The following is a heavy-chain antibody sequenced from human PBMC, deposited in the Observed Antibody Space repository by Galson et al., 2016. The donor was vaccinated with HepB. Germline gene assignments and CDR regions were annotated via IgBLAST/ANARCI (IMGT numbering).Heavy chain of an antibody. D-gene: IGHD3-3*02. Sequence: SLRLSCAASGYTFSTYSMDWIRLAPGKGLEWIAYISSTSNNKYYAHYVKGRFTIPRDNAKNSLCLQMNSLTEEDTAMYYCARRTGARRGISPFDYWGQGTLVTVSS. J-gene: IGHJ4*02. V-gene: IGHV3-48*02. CDR2: ISSTSNNK. CDR1: GYTFSTYS. CDR3: ARRTGARRGISPFDY.